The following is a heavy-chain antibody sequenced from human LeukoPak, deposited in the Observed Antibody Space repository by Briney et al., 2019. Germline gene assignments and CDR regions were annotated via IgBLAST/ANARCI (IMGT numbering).Heavy chain of an antibody. J-gene: IGHJ4*02. V-gene: IGHV1-46*01. CDR3: ARGGTMIVVVDY. CDR2: INPSGGST. D-gene: IGHD3-22*01. CDR1: GYTFTGYY. Sequence: ASVKVSCKASGYTFTGYYMHWVRQAPGQGLEWMGWINPSGGSTSYAQKFQGRVTMTRDTSTSTVYMELSSLRSEDTAVYYCARGGTMIVVVDYWGQGTLVTVSS.